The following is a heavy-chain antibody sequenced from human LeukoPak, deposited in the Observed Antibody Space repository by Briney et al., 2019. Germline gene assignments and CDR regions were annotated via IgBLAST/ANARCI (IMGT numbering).Heavy chain of an antibody. D-gene: IGHD3-22*01. J-gene: IGHJ5*02. CDR2: IYTTGGTSGST. CDR1: GGSISSGNYY. Sequence: SETLSLTCTVSGGSISSGNYYWSWIRQPAGKGLEYIGRIYTTGGTSGSTYYNSSLKSRVTISVGTSKNQFSLKLTSVTAADTAVYYCAWGDSSGYPFDPWGQGTLVTVSS. CDR3: AWGDSSGYPFDP. V-gene: IGHV4-61*02.